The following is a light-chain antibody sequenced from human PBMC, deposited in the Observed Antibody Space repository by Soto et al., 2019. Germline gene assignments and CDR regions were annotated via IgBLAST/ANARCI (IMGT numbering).Light chain of an antibody. V-gene: IGKV3-11*01. CDR1: QSVSSY. CDR2: DAS. CDR3: QQYNNWPPIT. J-gene: IGKJ5*01. Sequence: EIVLTQSPANLSLSPGERSTLSCRASQSVSSYLAWYQQKPGQAPRLLIYDASNRATGIPARFSGSGSGTDFTLTISSLEPEDFAVYYCQQYNNWPPITFGQGTRLEIK.